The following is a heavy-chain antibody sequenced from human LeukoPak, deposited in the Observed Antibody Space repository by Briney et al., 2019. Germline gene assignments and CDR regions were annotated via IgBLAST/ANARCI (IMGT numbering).Heavy chain of an antibody. V-gene: IGHV3-48*02. D-gene: IGHD4-17*01. J-gene: IGHJ4*02. CDR3: ARDRHGDYVSDY. CDR2: ISSSSSTI. Sequence: GGSLRLSCAASGFTFSSYSMNWVRQAPGKGLEWVSYISSSSSTIYYAGSVKSRFTISRDNAKNSLYLQMSGLTDDDTAVCYCARDRHGDYVSDYWGQGTLVTVSA. CDR1: GFTFSSYS.